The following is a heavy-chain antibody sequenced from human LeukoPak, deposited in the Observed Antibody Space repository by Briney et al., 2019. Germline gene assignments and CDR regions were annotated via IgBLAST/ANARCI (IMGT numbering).Heavy chain of an antibody. CDR3: ASMDTAMVMDAFDI. D-gene: IGHD5-18*01. Sequence: SSVKVSCKASGGTFSSYTISWVRQAPGQGLEWMGRIIPILGIANYAQKFQGRVTITADKSTSTAYMELGSLRSEDTAVYYCASMDTAMVMDAFDIWGQGTMVTVSS. V-gene: IGHV1-69*02. CDR1: GGTFSSYT. J-gene: IGHJ3*02. CDR2: IIPILGIA.